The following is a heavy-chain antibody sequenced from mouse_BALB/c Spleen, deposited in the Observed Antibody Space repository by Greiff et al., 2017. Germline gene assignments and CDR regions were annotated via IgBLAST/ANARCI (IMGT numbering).Heavy chain of an antibody. D-gene: IGHD2-10*02. CDR2: ISDGGSYT. J-gene: IGHJ3*01. CDR3: ARVGYEGAWFAY. CDR1: GFTFSDYY. Sequence: EVKLVESGGGLVKPGGSLKLSCAASGFTFSDYYMYWVRQTPEKRLEWVATISDGGSYTYYPDTVTGRFTISRDNAKNTLYLEMSSLRSEDTAMYYCARVGYEGAWFAYWGQGTLVTVSA. V-gene: IGHV5-4*02.